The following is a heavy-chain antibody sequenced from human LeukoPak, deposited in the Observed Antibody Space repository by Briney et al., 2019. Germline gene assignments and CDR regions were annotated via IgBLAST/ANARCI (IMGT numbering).Heavy chain of an antibody. Sequence: GGSLRLSCAASGFTFSSYAMHWVRQAPGKGLEWVAVISYDGSNKYYADSVKGRFTISRDNSKNTLYLQMNSLRAEDTAVYYCAKVGYSSSSGLDYWGQGTLVTVSS. CDR1: GFTFSSYA. D-gene: IGHD6-6*01. J-gene: IGHJ4*02. V-gene: IGHV3-30-3*01. CDR2: ISYDGSNK. CDR3: AKVGYSSSSGLDY.